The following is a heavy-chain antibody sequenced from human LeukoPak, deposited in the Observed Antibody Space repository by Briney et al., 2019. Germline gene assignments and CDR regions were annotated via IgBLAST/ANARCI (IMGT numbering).Heavy chain of an antibody. CDR3: ARGTGNYFYYMAV. CDR2: IWYDGSSD. J-gene: IGHJ6*03. CDR1: GFTFSSYG. Sequence: GGSLRLSCAASGFTFSSYGMHWVRQAPGKGLEWVALIWYDGSSDYYAHSVKGRFTISRDNSKNTPYLQMNSLRAEDTAVYYCARGTGNYFYYMAVWGKGTTVTVSS. V-gene: IGHV3-33*01. D-gene: IGHD3/OR15-3a*01.